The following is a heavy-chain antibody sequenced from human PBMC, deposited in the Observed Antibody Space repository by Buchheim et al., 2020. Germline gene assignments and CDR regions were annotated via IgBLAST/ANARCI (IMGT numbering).Heavy chain of an antibody. CDR3: ARGPSVVVVTALYYYYYGMDV. J-gene: IGHJ6*02. Sequence: QVQLVQSGAEVKKPGASVKVSCKASGYTFTSYGISWVRQAPGQGLEWMGGIRAYNGNTNYAQKLKGRVTMTTDKSKSTAYMELRSLRSDDTAVYYCARGPSVVVVTALYYYYYGMDVWGQGTT. CDR1: GYTFTSYG. CDR2: IRAYNGNT. D-gene: IGHD2-21*02. V-gene: IGHV1-18*04.